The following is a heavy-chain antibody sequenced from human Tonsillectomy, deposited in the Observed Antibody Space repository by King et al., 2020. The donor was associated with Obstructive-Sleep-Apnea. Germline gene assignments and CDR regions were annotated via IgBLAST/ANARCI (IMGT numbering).Heavy chain of an antibody. J-gene: IGHJ5*02. D-gene: IGHD3-22*01. V-gene: IGHV1-8*01. CDR1: GYTFTSYD. Sequence: VQLVESGAEVKKPGASVKVSCKASGYTFTSYDINWVRQATGQGLEWMGWMNPNSGNTGYAQKFQGRVTMTRNTSISTAYMELSSLRSEDTAVYYCARINYYDNSGSPNWFDPWGQGTLVTVSS. CDR3: ARINYYDNSGSPNWFDP. CDR2: MNPNSGNT.